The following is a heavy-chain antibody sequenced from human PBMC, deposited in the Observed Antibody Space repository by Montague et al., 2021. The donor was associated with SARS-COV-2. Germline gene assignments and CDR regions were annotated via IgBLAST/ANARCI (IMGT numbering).Heavy chain of an antibody. V-gene: IGHV3-66*01. D-gene: IGHD3-9*01. CDR1: GFTVSSNY. J-gene: IGHJ6*02. CDR2: IYSGGST. Sequence: SLRLSCAASGFTVSSNYMSWVRQAPGKGLEWVSVIYSGGSTYYADSVKGRFTISRDNSKNTLYLQMNSLRAEDTAVYYCARDRHWTNTYYDNLTGYQYYYDGMDVWGQGTTVTVSS. CDR3: ARDRHWTNTYYDNLTGYQYYYDGMDV.